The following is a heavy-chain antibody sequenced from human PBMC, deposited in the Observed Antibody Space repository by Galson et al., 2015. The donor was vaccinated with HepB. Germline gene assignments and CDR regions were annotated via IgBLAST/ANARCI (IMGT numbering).Heavy chain of an antibody. J-gene: IGHJ3*02. Sequence: PALVKPTQTLTLTCTFSGFSLNTSGVGVGWIRQPPGKALEWLALVFWDDDKRFSPSLKSRLTITKDTSKNQVVFTMTTMDPVDTATYFCARKLLGTYYPFWNNHYDAFDIWGQGTMVTVSS. D-gene: IGHD3-3*02. V-gene: IGHV2-5*02. CDR1: GFSLNTSGVG. CDR3: ARKLLGTYYPFWNNHYDAFDI. CDR2: VFWDDDK.